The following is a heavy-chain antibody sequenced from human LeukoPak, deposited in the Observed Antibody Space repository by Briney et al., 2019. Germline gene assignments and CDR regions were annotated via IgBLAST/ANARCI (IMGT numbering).Heavy chain of an antibody. V-gene: IGHV4-34*01. Sequence: SETVSLTCAVYGGSFSGYYWSWIRQPPGKGLEWIGEINHSGSTNYNPSLKSRVTISVDTSKNQFSLKLSSVTAADTAVYYCARYDQLLSLDYWGQGTLVTVSS. D-gene: IGHD2-2*01. CDR3: ARYDQLLSLDY. J-gene: IGHJ4*02. CDR2: INHSGST. CDR1: GGSFSGYY.